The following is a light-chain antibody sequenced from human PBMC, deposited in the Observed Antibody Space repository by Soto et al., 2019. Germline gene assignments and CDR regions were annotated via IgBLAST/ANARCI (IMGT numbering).Light chain of an antibody. CDR3: LQHNRYPRT. J-gene: IGKJ1*01. CDR1: QGIKND. V-gene: IGKV1-17*01. CDR2: AAS. Sequence: DIQMTQSPSSLSSSVGDRVTITCRASQGIKNDLGWYQQKPGKAPKRLIYAASTLPSGVPSSFGGSGSGTEFPLTISSQQHEVFANYYYLQHNRYPRTFGQGTNLEIK.